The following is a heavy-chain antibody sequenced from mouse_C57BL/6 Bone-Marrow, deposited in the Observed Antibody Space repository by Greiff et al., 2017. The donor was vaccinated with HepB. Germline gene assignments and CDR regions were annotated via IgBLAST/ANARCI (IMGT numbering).Heavy chain of an antibody. D-gene: IGHD1-1*01. J-gene: IGHJ4*01. CDR2: IYPGSGST. V-gene: IGHV1-55*01. Sequence: VQLQQPGAELVKPGASVKMSCKASGYTFTSYWITWVKQRPGQGLEWIGDIYPGSGSTNYNEKFKSKATLTVDTSSSTAYLQLSSLTSEDTAIYYCARVDGYYEMDYWGQGTSVTVSS. CDR1: GYTFTSYW. CDR3: ARVDGYYEMDY.